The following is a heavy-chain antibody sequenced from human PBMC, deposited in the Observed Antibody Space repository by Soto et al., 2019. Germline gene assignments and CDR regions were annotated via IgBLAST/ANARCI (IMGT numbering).Heavy chain of an antibody. CDR2: IYPGDSDT. CDR1: GYSFTSYW. Sequence: PGESLKISCXGSGYSFTSYWIGWVRQMPGKGLEWMGTIYPGDSDTRYSPSFQGQVTISADKSISTAYLQWSSLKASDTAMYYCARQVVAGDNWFDPWGQGTLVTVSS. J-gene: IGHJ5*02. CDR3: ARQVVAGDNWFDP. V-gene: IGHV5-51*01. D-gene: IGHD6-19*01.